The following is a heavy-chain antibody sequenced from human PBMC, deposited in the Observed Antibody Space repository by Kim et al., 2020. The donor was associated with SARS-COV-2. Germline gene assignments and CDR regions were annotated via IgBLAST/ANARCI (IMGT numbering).Heavy chain of an antibody. D-gene: IGHD6-6*01. CDR3: ANDPIALRPSFQN. Sequence: GGSLRLSCAASGFTFSTYPMNWVRQAPGKGLEWVSYISSTSSTIYYANSVKGRFTISRDNAKNSLYLQMNGLRDEDMAVYYCANDPIALRPSFQNWGQGTLVTVSS. V-gene: IGHV3-48*02. CDR2: ISSTSSTI. J-gene: IGHJ1*01. CDR1: GFTFSTYP.